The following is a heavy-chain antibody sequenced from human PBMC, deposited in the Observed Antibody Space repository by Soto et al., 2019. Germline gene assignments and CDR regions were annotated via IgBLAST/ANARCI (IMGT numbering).Heavy chain of an antibody. D-gene: IGHD2-15*01. CDR2: IIPIFDTT. CDR3: ASRVGYCSGGSCYSRPYYFDY. CDR1: GGTFSNYA. J-gene: IGHJ4*02. V-gene: IGHV1-69*13. Sequence: ASVKVSCKASGGTFSNYAIGWVRQAPGQGLEWMGGIIPIFDTTNYAQKFQGRVTITADESTSTAYMELSSLRSEDTAVYYCASRVGYCSGGSCYSRPYYFDYWGQGTLVTISS.